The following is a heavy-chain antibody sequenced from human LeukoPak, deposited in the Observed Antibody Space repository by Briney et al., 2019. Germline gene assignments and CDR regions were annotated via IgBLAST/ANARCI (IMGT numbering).Heavy chain of an antibody. CDR1: GFTASSNF. CDR2: IYSGGST. V-gene: IGHV3-66*01. D-gene: IGHD3-10*01. Sequence: PGGSLRLSCAASGFTASSNFMTWVRQAPGQGLEWVSVIYSGGSTYYADSVKDRFTISRDNSKNMLYLQMNSLRAEDTAVYYCARGGDSLHYWGQGTLVTVSS. CDR3: ARGGDSLHY. J-gene: IGHJ4*02.